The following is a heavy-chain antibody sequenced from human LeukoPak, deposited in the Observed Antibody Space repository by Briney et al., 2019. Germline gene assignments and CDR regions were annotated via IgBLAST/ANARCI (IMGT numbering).Heavy chain of an antibody. V-gene: IGHV3-74*03. CDR1: GFPFSSYW. J-gene: IGHJ4*02. CDR3: SRSQFDY. CDR2: ISGDGTIK. Sequence: PGGSLGLSCEPSGFPFSSYWMLWVRQAPGKGLVWVSRISGDGTIKTYADFVRGRFTISRDNTKNILYLQMNSLKVEDTATYFCSRSQFDYWGQGVLVTVSP.